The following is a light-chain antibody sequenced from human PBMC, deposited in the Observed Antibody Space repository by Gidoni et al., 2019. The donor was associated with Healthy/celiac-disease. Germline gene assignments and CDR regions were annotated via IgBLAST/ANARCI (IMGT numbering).Light chain of an antibody. CDR1: PGVSSN. V-gene: IGKV3-15*01. CDR3: QQYNNGPRT. CDR2: GAS. Sequence: EIVMPQSPATLSVSPGEGATLSCRASPGVSSNLAWYQQKPGQAPRLLIYGASTRATGIPARFSGSGSGTEVTLTISSLQSEYFAVYYCQQYNNGPRTFGQXTKVEIK. J-gene: IGKJ1*01.